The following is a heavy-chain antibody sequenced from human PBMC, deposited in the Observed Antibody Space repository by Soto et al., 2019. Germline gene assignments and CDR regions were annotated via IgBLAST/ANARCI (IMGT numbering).Heavy chain of an antibody. D-gene: IGHD2-15*01. Sequence: QITLKESGPPLVKPTQTLTLTCTFSGFSLSTSGVGVGWIRQPPGKALEWLALIYWDDDKRYSPSLKSRLTITKDTSKNQVVLTMTNMDHVDTATYYCARCNSCCSGGTCYSEDYYYYMDVWGKGTTVTVSS. CDR3: ARCNSCCSGGTCYSEDYYYYMDV. CDR2: IYWDDDK. CDR1: GFSLSTSGVG. J-gene: IGHJ6*03. V-gene: IGHV2-5*02.